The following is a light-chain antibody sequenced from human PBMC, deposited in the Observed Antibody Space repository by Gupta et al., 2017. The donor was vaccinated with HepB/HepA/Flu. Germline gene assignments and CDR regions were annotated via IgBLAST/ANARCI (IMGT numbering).Light chain of an antibody. CDR3: QQYDHLPYT. Sequence: IQMTQSPSSLSSSVGDRVTITCQATHDIKTFLNWFQQKSGKAPRLLIYGASNLESGVPPRFSGSGSGTQFSLTITNLQPEDVASYVCQQYDHLPYTFGQGT. V-gene: IGKV1-33*01. CDR1: HDIKTF. J-gene: IGKJ2*01. CDR2: GAS.